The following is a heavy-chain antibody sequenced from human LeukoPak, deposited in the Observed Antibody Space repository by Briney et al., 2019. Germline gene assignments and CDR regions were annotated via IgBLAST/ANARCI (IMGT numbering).Heavy chain of an antibody. V-gene: IGHV3-23*01. J-gene: IGHJ4*02. CDR1: GFTFSSYA. CDR3: ARDADLEYSSSSAIDY. CDR2: ISGSGGST. D-gene: IGHD6-6*01. Sequence: PGGSLRLSCAASGFTFSSYAMSWVRQAPGKGLEWVSAISGSGGSTYYADSVKGRFTISRDNSKNTLYLQMNSLRAEDTAVYYCARDADLEYSSSSAIDYWGQGTLVTVSS.